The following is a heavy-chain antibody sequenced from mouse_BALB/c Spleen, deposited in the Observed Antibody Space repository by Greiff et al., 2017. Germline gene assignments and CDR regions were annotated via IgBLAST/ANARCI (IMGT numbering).Heavy chain of an antibody. V-gene: IGHV1-80*01. J-gene: IGHJ2*01. CDR2: IYPGDGDT. CDR1: GYAFSSYW. Sequence: QVQLQQSGAELVRPGSSVKISCKASGYAFSSYWMNWVKQRPGQGLEWIGQIYPGDGDTNYNGKFKGKATLTADKSSSTAYMHLSSLTSEDSAVYFCASPYRYDENYFDYWGQGTTLTVSS. CDR3: ASPYRYDENYFDY. D-gene: IGHD2-14*01.